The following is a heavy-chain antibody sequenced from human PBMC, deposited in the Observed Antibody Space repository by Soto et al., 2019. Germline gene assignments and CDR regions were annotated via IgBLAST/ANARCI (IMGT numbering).Heavy chain of an antibody. D-gene: IGHD7-27*01. CDR2: ISSSSSYT. J-gene: IGHJ3*02. CDR1: GFTFTDYY. V-gene: IGHV3-11*06. Sequence: QEQLVESGGGLVKPGGSLRLSCAASGFTFTDYYMTWIRQAPGKGLEWVSYISSSSSYTKYADSVKGRFTISRDNAKHSLYLQMNDLRAEDTAVYYCGRDSLALHSPGEIGIWGQGTMVTVSS. CDR3: GRDSLALHSPGEIGI.